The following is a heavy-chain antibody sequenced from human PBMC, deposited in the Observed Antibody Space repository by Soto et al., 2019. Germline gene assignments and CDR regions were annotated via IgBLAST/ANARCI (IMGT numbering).Heavy chain of an antibody. CDR3: ARVMGLNDFWSGYLSHGMDV. CDR1: GFTLSMSA. V-gene: IGHV3-23*01. J-gene: IGHJ6*02. D-gene: IGHD3-3*01. Sequence: GGSLRLSCASSGFTLSMSAVNWVRQAPGKSLEWVSYISDSGDRTYYADSVKGRFTISRDRSKNTVSLQMDSLRAEDTAVYYCARVMGLNDFWSGYLSHGMDVWGQGTTVTVSS. CDR2: ISDSGDRT.